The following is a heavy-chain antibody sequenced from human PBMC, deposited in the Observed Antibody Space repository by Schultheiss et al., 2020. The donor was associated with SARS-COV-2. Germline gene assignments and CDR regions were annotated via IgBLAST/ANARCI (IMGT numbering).Heavy chain of an antibody. CDR2: IYHSGSI. D-gene: IGHD3-10*01. J-gene: IGHJ3*02. Sequence: SETLSLTCVVSGGSISRGGNSWSWIRQPPGKGLEWMGYIYHSGSIYYNPSLKSRVTISVDTSKNQFSLKLNSVTAEDTAVYYCARGFGAGPFDILGQGTTVTVSS. CDR3: ARGFGAGPFDI. V-gene: IGHV4-30-2*01. CDR1: GGSISRGGNS.